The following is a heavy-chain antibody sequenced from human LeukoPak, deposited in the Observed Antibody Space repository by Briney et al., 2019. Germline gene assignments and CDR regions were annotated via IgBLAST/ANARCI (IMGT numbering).Heavy chain of an antibody. CDR2: IYYSGST. CDR1: GGSISSGDYY. Sequence: SETLSLTCTVSGGSISSGDYYWSWIRQPPGKGLEWIGYIYYSGSTYYNPSLKSRVTISVDTSKNQFSLKLSSVTAADTAVYYCAGGGGPYDSSSPDAFDIWGQGTMVTVSS. CDR3: AGGGGPYDSSSPDAFDI. D-gene: IGHD3-22*01. J-gene: IGHJ3*02. V-gene: IGHV4-30-4*01.